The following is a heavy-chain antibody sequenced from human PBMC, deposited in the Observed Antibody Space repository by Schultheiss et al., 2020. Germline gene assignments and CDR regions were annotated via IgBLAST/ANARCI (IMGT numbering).Heavy chain of an antibody. J-gene: IGHJ6*02. D-gene: IGHD4-23*01. Sequence: SETLSLTCTVSGGSISSSSYYWSWIRQPPGKGLEWIGYIYYSGSTNYNPSLKSRVTISVDTSKNQFSLKLSSVTAADTAVYYCARSGGNSAGYYYYGMDVWGQGTTVTVSS. CDR2: IYYSGST. CDR1: GGSISSSSYY. CDR3: ARSGGNSAGYYYYGMDV. V-gene: IGHV4-61*01.